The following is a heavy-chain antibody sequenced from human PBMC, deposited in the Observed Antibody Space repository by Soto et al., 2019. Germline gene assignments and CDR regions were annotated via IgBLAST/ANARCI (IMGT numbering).Heavy chain of an antibody. J-gene: IGHJ4*02. Sequence: VRLVQSGTELMKPGASVKVSCKASGYTFISYYMHWVRQAPGQGLEWMGLIDPSGGDTTYAQGFRARVTMTRDTSTTTVQMVLNKLTSEDTAAYYCARGGYNWSDREEYWGQGTLVTVSS. CDR1: GYTFISYY. V-gene: IGHV1-46*01. D-gene: IGHD1-20*01. CDR2: IDPSGGDT. CDR3: ARGGYNWSDREEY.